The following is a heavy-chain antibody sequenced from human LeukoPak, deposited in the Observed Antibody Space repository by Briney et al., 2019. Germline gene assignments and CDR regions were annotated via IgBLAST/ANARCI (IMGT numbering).Heavy chain of an antibody. V-gene: IGHV4-59*08. Sequence: PSETLSLTCTVSGGSISSYYWSWIRQPPGKGLEWIGYIYYSGSTNYNPSLESRVTISVDTSKNQFSLKLSSVTAADTAVYYCAGLDGYNYFDYWGQGTLVTVSS. J-gene: IGHJ4*02. CDR1: GGSISSYY. CDR3: AGLDGYNYFDY. CDR2: IYYSGST. D-gene: IGHD5-24*01.